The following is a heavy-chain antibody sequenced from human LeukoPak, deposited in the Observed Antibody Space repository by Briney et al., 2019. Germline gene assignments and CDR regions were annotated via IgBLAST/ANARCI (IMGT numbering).Heavy chain of an antibody. V-gene: IGHV3-30*03. CDR3: ARRTAASGRVYYAMDV. CDR1: GFTFSNYG. D-gene: IGHD6-13*01. CDR2: ISYDGSSK. J-gene: IGHJ6*02. Sequence: GGSLRLSCASSGFTFSNYGMHWVRQAPGKGLEWVAVISYDGSSKSYADSVNGRFTISRDSSGNTLYLQMNSLRAEDTAVYYCARRTAASGRVYYAMDVWSQGTTVTVSS.